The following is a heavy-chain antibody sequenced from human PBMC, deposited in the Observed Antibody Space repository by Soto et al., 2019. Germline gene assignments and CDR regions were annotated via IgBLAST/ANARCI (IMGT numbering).Heavy chain of an antibody. CDR3: ARQILMSTPYLLDF. D-gene: IGHD2-15*01. J-gene: IGHJ4*02. Sequence: SETLSLTCTVSGDSIRRPFYWGWIRQPPGKGLEWIGSMYHNGNTYYNPSLQSRVTISVDTSKNQFSLKLTSVTAADTALYYCARQILMSTPYLLDFWGLGPLVTVSS. V-gene: IGHV4-38-2*02. CDR1: GDSIRRPFY. CDR2: MYHNGNT.